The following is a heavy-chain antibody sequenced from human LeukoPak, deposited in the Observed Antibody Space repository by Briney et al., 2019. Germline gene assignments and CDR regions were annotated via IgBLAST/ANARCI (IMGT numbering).Heavy chain of an antibody. CDR1: GSKFSGHE. Sequence: QPGGSLRLSCAASGSKFSGHEMNWVRRAPGKGLEWVSYFSSSGATIHYGHSVRGRFTISGDNAKNSLYLQMDSLRADDTATYYCAAQYGSGSPYYFYAMDLWGQGTTVTVSS. J-gene: IGHJ6*02. D-gene: IGHD3-10*01. V-gene: IGHV3-48*03. CDR3: AAQYGSGSPYYFYAMDL. CDR2: FSSSGATI.